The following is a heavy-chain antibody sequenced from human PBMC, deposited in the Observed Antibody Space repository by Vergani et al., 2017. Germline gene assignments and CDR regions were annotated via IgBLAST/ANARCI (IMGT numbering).Heavy chain of an antibody. Sequence: EVQLLESGGGLVQPGGSLRLSCAASGFTFSSYAMSWVRQAPGKGLEWGSAISGSGGSTYYADSVKGRFTISRDNSNNTLYLQKNRLRADDTAGYYCSKSDTENYSYFDYWGQGTLVTVSS. CDR3: SKSDTENYSYFDY. CDR2: ISGSGGST. CDR1: GFTFSSYA. V-gene: IGHV3-23*01. D-gene: IGHD1-7*01. J-gene: IGHJ4*02.